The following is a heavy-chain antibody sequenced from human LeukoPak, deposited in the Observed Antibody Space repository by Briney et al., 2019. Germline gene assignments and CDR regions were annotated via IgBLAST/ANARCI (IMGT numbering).Heavy chain of an antibody. J-gene: IGHJ6*02. V-gene: IGHV3-9*01. CDR3: AKADFWSGFLSDYYYGMDV. CDR1: GFTFSSYS. Sequence: GGSLRLSCAASGFTFSSYSMNWVRQAPGKGLEWVSGISWNSGSIGYADSVKGRFTISRDNAKNSLYLQMNSLRAEDTALYYCAKADFWSGFLSDYYYGMDVWGQGTTVTVSS. D-gene: IGHD3-3*01. CDR2: ISWNSGSI.